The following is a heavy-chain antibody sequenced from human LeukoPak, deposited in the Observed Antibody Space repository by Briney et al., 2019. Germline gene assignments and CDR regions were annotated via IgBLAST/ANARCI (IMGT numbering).Heavy chain of an antibody. V-gene: IGHV3-74*03. CDR1: GFTFSSYW. J-gene: IGHJ4*02. D-gene: IGHD2-21*02. Sequence: GGSLRLSCAASGFTFSSYWMHWVRQAPGKGPVWVSRINSDGYSITYADSVKGRFTISRDNAKNTLYLQMNSLRAEDTAVYYCARVHGVTPSYWGQGTLVTVSS. CDR2: INSDGYSI. CDR3: ARVHGVTPSY.